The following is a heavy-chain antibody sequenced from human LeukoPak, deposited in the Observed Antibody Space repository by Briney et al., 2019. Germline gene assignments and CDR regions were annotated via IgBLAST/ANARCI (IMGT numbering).Heavy chain of an antibody. D-gene: IGHD2-15*01. CDR2: IYPGDSDT. CDR3: ARRAGYCSGGSCHPHGWFDP. J-gene: IGHJ5*02. Sequence: GESLKISCKGSGYSFISYWIGWVRQMPGKGLEWMGIIYPGDSDTRYSPSFQGQVTISADKSISTAYLQWSSLKASDTAKYYCARRAGYCSGGSCHPHGWFDPWGQGTLVTVSS. CDR1: GYSFISYW. V-gene: IGHV5-51*01.